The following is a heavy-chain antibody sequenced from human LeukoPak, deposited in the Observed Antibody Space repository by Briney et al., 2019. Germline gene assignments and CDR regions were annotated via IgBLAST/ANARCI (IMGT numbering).Heavy chain of an antibody. V-gene: IGHV4-61*05. J-gene: IGHJ4*02. CDR3: ARHALHNDNSDYYFAY. CDR2: IHYSGST. Sequence: SETLSLTCTVSGGSISSSSYYWGWIRQPPGKGLEWIGYIHYSGSTNYNPSLKSRVTISVDTSKNQFSLKLSSVTAADTAVYYCARHALHNDNSDYYFAYWGQGTPVTVSS. D-gene: IGHD3-22*01. CDR1: GGSISSSSYY.